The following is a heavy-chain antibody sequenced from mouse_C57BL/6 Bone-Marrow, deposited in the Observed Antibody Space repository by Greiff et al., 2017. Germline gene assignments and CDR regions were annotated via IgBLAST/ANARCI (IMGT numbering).Heavy chain of an antibody. CDR3: ARDGASWFAY. V-gene: IGHV1-50*01. J-gene: IGHJ3*01. CDR2: LDPSDSYT. Sequence: VQLQESGAELVKPGASVKLSCKASGYTFTSYWMQWVKQRPGQGLEWIGELDPSDSYTNYNPKFQGKATLTVDTSSSTAYMQRSSLTSEDSAVYYCARDGASWFAYWGQGTLVTVSA. CDR1: GYTFTSYW.